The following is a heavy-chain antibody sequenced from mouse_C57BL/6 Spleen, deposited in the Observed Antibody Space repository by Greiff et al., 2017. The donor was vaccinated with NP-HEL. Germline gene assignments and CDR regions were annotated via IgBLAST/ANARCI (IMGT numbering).Heavy chain of an antibody. CDR3: ARQDGNSVSWFAY. Sequence: EVRLVESGGDLVKPGGSLKLSCAASGFTFSSYGMSWVGQTPDKRLEWVATISSGGSHTYYPDSLKGLFTISSDKAKNTLYLQMSSLKSEDTAMYYSARQDGNSVSWFAYWGPGTLVTVSA. CDR1: GFTFSSYG. J-gene: IGHJ3*01. V-gene: IGHV5-6*01. CDR2: ISSGGSHT. D-gene: IGHD2-1*01.